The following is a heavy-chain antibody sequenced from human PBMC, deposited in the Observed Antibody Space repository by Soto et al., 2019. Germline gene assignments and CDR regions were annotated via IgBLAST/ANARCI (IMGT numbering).Heavy chain of an antibody. J-gene: IGHJ6*02. Sequence: GGSLRLSCAASGFTFSSYAMSWVRQAPGKGLEWVSAISGSGGSTYYADSVKGRFTISRDNSKNTLYLQMNSLRAEDTAVYYCAKDSPPGITIFGVRRGYYYGMDVCGQGPTVTVSS. D-gene: IGHD3-3*01. V-gene: IGHV3-23*01. CDR2: ISGSGGST. CDR1: GFTFSSYA. CDR3: AKDSPPGITIFGVRRGYYYGMDV.